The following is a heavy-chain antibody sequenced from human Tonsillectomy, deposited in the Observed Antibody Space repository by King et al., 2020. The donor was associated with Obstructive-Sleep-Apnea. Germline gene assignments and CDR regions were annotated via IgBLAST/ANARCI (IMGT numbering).Heavy chain of an antibody. Sequence: VQLVESGAEVKKPGESLKISCKASGYSFTSYWIGWVRQLPGKGLEWMGIIYPNDSDTRYSPSFQGQDTISAEKSITTAYLHWSSLKASDTAMYYCGRRSGSNWYFDVWGRGTLVTVSS. D-gene: IGHD3-10*01. CDR2: IYPNDSDT. CDR1: GYSFTSYW. V-gene: IGHV5-51*01. CDR3: GRRSGSNWYFDV. J-gene: IGHJ2*01.